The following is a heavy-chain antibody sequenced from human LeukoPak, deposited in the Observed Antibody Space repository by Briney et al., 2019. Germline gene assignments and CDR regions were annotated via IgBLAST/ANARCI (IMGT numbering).Heavy chain of an antibody. CDR1: GFTFSKHW. V-gene: IGHV3-7*01. D-gene: IGHD3-10*02. J-gene: IGHJ6*04. CDR2: IKQDGSEK. Sequence: GGSLRLSCAAPGFTFSKHWMSWVRQARGKGLEGVANIKQDGSEKHYVDSVKGRFTISRDNAKNSLYLQMNSLRAEDAAVYYCAELGITMIGGVWGKGTTVTISS. CDR3: AELGITMIGGV.